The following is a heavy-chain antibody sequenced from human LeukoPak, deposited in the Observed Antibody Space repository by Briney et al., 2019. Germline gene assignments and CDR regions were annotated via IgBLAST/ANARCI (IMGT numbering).Heavy chain of an antibody. CDR1: GGSFSGYY. Sequence: SETLSLTCAVYGGSFSGYYWSWIRQPPGKGLEWIGEINHSGSTNYNPSLKSRVTISVDTSKNQFSLKLSSVTAADTAVYYCARDLFAGRDYYYYYMDVWGKGTTVTVSS. CDR2: INHSGST. V-gene: IGHV4-34*01. J-gene: IGHJ6*03. D-gene: IGHD2-21*01. CDR3: ARDLFAGRDYYYYYMDV.